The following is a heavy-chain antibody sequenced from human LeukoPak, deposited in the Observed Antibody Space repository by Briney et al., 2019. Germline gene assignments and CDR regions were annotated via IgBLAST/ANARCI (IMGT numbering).Heavy chain of an antibody. CDR3: ARVQHGSGSPLDY. CDR2: LYSGGST. V-gene: IGHV3-66*01. D-gene: IGHD3-10*01. J-gene: IGHJ4*02. CDR1: GLTVSSNY. Sequence: GGSLRLSCAASGLTVSSNYMSWVRQAPGKGLEWVSVLYSGGSTYYADSVKGRFTISRDNSKNTLYLQMNTLRAEDTAVYYCARVQHGSGSPLDYWGQGTLVTVSS.